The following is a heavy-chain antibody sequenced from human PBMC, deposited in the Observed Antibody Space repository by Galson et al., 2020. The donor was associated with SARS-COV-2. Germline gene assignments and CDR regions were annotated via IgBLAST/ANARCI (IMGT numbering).Heavy chain of an antibody. CDR2: ISGSGGST. V-gene: IGHV3-23*01. D-gene: IGHD2-15*01. Sequence: GGSLRLSCAASGFTFSSYAMSWVRQAPGKGLEWVSAISGSGGSTYYADSVKGRFTISRDNSKNTLYLQMNSLRAEDTAVYYCAKGADPTTRYYYYYYGMDVWGQGTTVTVSS. J-gene: IGHJ6*02. CDR3: AKGADPTTRYYYYYYGMDV. CDR1: GFTFSSYA.